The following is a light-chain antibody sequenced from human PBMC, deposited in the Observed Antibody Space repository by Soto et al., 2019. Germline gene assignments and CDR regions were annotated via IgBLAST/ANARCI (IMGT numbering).Light chain of an antibody. J-gene: IGLJ2*01. Sequence: QSVLTQPASVSGSPGQSITISCTGTSSDVGGYDYVSWYQQHPGKAPKLMIYDVRNRPSGVSNRFSGSKSGSTASLTISGLQSEDEADYYCGSYTGTGDLLFGGGTKLTVL. V-gene: IGLV2-14*03. CDR3: GSYTGTGDLL. CDR2: DVR. CDR1: SSDVGGYDY.